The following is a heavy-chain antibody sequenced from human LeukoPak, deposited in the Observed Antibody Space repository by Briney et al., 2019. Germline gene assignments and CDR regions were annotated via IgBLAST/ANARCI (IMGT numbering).Heavy chain of an antibody. D-gene: IGHD6-19*01. CDR1: GFTVSSNY. Sequence: GGSLRLSCAVSGFTVSSNYMSWVRQAPGKGLEWVSLIYSGGSTYYADSVKGRFTISRDNSKNTLYLQMNSLRAEDTAVYYCAKDRASAGGAVAAFFDYWGQGTLVTVSS. J-gene: IGHJ4*02. V-gene: IGHV3-53*01. CDR3: AKDRASAGGAVAAFFDY. CDR2: IYSGGST.